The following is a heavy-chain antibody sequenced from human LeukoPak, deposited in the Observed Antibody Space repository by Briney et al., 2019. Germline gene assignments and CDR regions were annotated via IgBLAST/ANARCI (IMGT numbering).Heavy chain of an antibody. CDR2: ISSGGKTI. Sequence: GGSLRLSCEASGFDFNGYEMSWVRQAPEKGLEWVAYISSGGKTIYYADSVKGRFTISRDNAKNSLHLQMSSLRVEDTAVYYCAKGKRGSKCRDYFDQWGQGTVVTVSS. D-gene: IGHD1-26*01. CDR1: GFDFNGYE. V-gene: IGHV3-48*03. CDR3: AKGKRGSKCRDYFDQ. J-gene: IGHJ4*02.